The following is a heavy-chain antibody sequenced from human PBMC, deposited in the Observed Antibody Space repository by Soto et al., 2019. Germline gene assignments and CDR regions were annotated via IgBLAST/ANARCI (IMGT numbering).Heavy chain of an antibody. CDR3: ARQDFGVYFMGYYYNDMDV. D-gene: IGHD3-3*01. V-gene: IGHV5-10-1*01. CDR1: GYSFTSYW. CDR2: IDPSDSYT. Sequence: GESLKISCKGSGYSFTSYWISWVRQMPGKGLEWMGRIDPSDSYTNYSPSFQGHVTISADKSISTAYLQWSSLKASDTAMYYCARQDFGVYFMGYYYNDMDVLSQGAAVTVS. J-gene: IGHJ6*02.